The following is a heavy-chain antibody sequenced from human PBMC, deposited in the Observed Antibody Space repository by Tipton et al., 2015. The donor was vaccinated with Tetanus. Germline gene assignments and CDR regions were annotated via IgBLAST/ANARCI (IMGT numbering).Heavy chain of an antibody. Sequence: QLVQSGAEVKKPGSSVKVSCKASGGTFSNYAISWVRRAPGQGLEWMGGIIPIFGTAKYAQKFQGRVTITADESTSTAYMELSSLRSEDTAVYYCARKWDIVAASAANYYGLDVWGQGTTVTVSS. CDR1: GGTFSNYA. J-gene: IGHJ6*02. CDR2: IIPIFGTA. V-gene: IGHV1-69*01. CDR3: ARKWDIVAASAANYYGLDV. D-gene: IGHD2-2*01.